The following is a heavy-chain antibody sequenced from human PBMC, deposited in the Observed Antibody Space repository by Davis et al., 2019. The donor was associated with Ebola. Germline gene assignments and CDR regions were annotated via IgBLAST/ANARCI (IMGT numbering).Heavy chain of an antibody. D-gene: IGHD2-15*01. CDR1: GFTFSDYW. V-gene: IGHV3-7*01. J-gene: IGHJ4*02. CDR2: IKQDGSEQ. CDR3: GSPVVA. Sequence: GESLKISCAASGFTFSDYWMSWVRQAPGKGLEWVANIKQDGSEQYYVASGKGRFTISRDNAKNTLYLQMNSLRAEDTAVYYCGSPVVAWGQGTLVTVSS.